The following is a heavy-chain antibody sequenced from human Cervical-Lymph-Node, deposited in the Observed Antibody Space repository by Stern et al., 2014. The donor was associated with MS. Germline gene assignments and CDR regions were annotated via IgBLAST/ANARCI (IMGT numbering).Heavy chain of an antibody. CDR2: YDLEEGNT. V-gene: IGHV1-24*01. CDR1: GYTLTDLS. CDR3: AAASRYDALDL. J-gene: IGHJ3*01. Sequence: QLVQSGAEVKKPGASVKVSCKVSGYTLTDLSMHWVRQAPGKGLEWLGGYDLEEGNTVYAQSFQGRVTMTEDTSTDTAYMELSSLRSDDTAVYHCAAASRYDALDLWGQGTVVTVSS. D-gene: IGHD1-14*01.